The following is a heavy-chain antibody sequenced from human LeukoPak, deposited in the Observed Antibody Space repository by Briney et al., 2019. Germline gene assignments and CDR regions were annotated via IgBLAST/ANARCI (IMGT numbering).Heavy chain of an antibody. D-gene: IGHD1-1*01. J-gene: IGHJ4*02. CDR1: GGSFSGYY. CDR2: INHSGST. Sequence: PSETLSLTCAVYGGSFSGYYWSWLRQPPGKGLEGTGEINHSGSTNYNPSLKSRVTISVDTSKNQFSLKLSSVTAADTAVYYCARAMTRLTTGTTHGFDYWGQGTLVTVSS. CDR3: ARAMTRLTTGTTHGFDY. V-gene: IGHV4-34*01.